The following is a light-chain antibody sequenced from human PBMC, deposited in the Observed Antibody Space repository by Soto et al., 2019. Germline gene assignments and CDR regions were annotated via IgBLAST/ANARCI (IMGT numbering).Light chain of an antibody. V-gene: IGKV1-6*02. J-gene: IGKJ4*01. Sequence: AIQMTQSPSSLSASVGDRVTITCRASQGIRNDLGWYQQKPGKGPKLLIYAASSLHSGVPSRLSGSGSGTDFTLTIRSLQPEAFATYSCLQDYNYPPLTFGGGTKVEIK. CDR2: AAS. CDR3: LQDYNYPPLT. CDR1: QGIRND.